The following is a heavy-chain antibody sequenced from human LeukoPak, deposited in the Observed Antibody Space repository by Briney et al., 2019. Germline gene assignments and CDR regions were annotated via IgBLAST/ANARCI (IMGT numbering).Heavy chain of an antibody. Sequence: ASVKVSCKASGYTFTDYYMHWVRQAPGQGLEWMGIINPTGGSTSYAQKLRGRVTMTRDTSTTTVYMELSRLRSDDTAVYYCARGSHGMDVWGQGTTVTVSS. V-gene: IGHV1-46*04. CDR3: ARGSHGMDV. D-gene: IGHD2-15*01. CDR1: GYTFTDYY. J-gene: IGHJ6*02. CDR2: INPTGGST.